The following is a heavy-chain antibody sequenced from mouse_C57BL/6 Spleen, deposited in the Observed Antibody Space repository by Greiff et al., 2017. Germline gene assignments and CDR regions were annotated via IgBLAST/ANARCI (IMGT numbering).Heavy chain of an antibody. CDR2: IYPGSGNT. J-gene: IGHJ4*01. CDR1: GYSFTSYY. Sequence: QVQLQQSGPELVKPGASVKISCKASGYSFTSYYIHWVKQRPGQGLEWIGWIYPGSGNTKYNEKFKGKATLTADTSSSTAYMQLSSLTSEDAAVYYCARDDGYYGAMEYWGQGTSVTVAS. CDR3: ARDDGYYGAMEY. D-gene: IGHD2-3*01. V-gene: IGHV1-66*01.